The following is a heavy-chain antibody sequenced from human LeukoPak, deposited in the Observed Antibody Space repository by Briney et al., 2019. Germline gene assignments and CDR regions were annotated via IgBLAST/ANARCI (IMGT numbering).Heavy chain of an antibody. CDR1: GFTFSNHG. J-gene: IGHJ4*02. D-gene: IGHD7-27*01. CDR2: ISPSGGGT. V-gene: IGHV3-23*01. CDR3: AQDLAWGAFDH. Sequence: GGTLRLSCAASGFTFSNHGMDWVRQAPGKGLEWVSGISPSGGGTYYADSVKGRFTISRDDSKNTLSLQMNSLRVEDTAVYYCAQDLAWGAFDHWGQGTLVTVSS.